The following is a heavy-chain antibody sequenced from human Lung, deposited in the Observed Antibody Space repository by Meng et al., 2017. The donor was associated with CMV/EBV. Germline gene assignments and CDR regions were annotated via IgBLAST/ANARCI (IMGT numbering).Heavy chain of an antibody. D-gene: IGHD5-18*01. CDR3: AKERIRYNYGSETIDY. CDR2: IRYDGSKE. CDR1: GFIFSSYG. V-gene: IGHV3-30*02. J-gene: IGHJ4*02. Sequence: GGSXRLXCAASGFIFSSYGMHWVRQAPGKGLEWVAFIRYDGSKEYYVDFVKGRFTISRDNSKNTLYLQMHSLRPGDTAVYYCAKERIRYNYGSETIDYWGTGKLV.